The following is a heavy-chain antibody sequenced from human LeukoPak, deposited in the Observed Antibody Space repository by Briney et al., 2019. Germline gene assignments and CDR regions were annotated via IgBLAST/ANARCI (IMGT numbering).Heavy chain of an antibody. V-gene: IGHV4-61*02. Sequence: PSQTLSLTCTVSGGSISSGSYYWSWIRQPAGKGLEWIGRIYTSGSTNYNPSLKSRVTISVDTSKNQFSLKLSSVTAADTAVYYCARGLFGDYYFDYWGQGTLVTVSS. CDR3: ARGLFGDYYFDY. D-gene: IGHD2-21*01. J-gene: IGHJ4*02. CDR1: GGSISSGSYY. CDR2: IYTSGST.